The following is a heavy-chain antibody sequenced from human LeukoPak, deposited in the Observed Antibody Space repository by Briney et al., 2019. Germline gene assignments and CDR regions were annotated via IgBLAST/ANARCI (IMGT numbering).Heavy chain of an antibody. CDR3: ARTEFDY. CDR1: GFTFSSYA. Sequence: PGGSLRLSCAASGFTFSSYAMHWVRQAPGKGLEWVAVISYDGSNKYYADSVKGRFTISRDNSKNTLYLQMDSLRAEDTAVYYCARTEFDYWGQGTLVTVSS. J-gene: IGHJ4*02. CDR2: ISYDGSNK. V-gene: IGHV3-30-3*01.